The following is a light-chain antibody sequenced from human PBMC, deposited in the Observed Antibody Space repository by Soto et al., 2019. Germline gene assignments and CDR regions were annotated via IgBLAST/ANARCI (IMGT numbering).Light chain of an antibody. CDR3: QQYDTVFT. J-gene: IGKJ5*01. Sequence: DIQMTQSPSSLSASVGDRVTITCQASQDITMYLNWYQQKPGKAPKLLIHDASNLQTGVPSRFSGSGYGPDFTFAISSLQPEDSATYYCQQYDTVFTFGQGTRREIK. CDR2: DAS. V-gene: IGKV1-33*01. CDR1: QDITMY.